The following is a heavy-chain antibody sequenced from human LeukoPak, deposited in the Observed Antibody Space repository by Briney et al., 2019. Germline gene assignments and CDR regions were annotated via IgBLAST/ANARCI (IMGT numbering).Heavy chain of an antibody. CDR3: ARDYGGSSPFDY. J-gene: IGHJ4*02. V-gene: IGHV3-48*03. CDR1: GFTFSSYE. Sequence: GRSLRLSCAASGFTFSSYEMHWVRQAPGKGLEWVSYISTSGSTIYYADSVKGRFTISRDNAKNSLYLQMNSLRAEDTAVYYCARDYGGSSPFDYWGQGTLVTVSS. D-gene: IGHD4-23*01. CDR2: ISTSGSTI.